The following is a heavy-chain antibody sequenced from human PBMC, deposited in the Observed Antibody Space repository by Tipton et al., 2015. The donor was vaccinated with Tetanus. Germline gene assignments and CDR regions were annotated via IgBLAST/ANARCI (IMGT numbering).Heavy chain of an antibody. CDR3: VKAAGSRYFDL. Sequence: TLSLTCTVSGGSISRGGYYWSWIRQQPGKGLEWIGDIYNSGSTYYNPSLKSRVTISVDTSKNQFSLKLNSVTAADTAVYYCVKAAGSRYFDLWGRGTLVTVSS. J-gene: IGHJ2*01. V-gene: IGHV4-31*03. CDR1: GGSISRGGYY. CDR2: IYNSGST.